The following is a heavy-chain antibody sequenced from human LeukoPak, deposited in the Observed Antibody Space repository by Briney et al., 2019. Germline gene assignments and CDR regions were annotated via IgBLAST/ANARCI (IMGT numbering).Heavy chain of an antibody. CDR3: ARISLSGWANDY. CDR2: ISSSDSTI. V-gene: IGHV3-48*03. J-gene: IGHJ4*02. CDR1: GFTFSSYE. Sequence: PGGSLRLSCAASGFTFSSYEMNWVRQAPGKGLEWVSYISSSDSTIYYADSVKGRFTISRDNAKNSLYLQMSSLRAEDTAMYYCARISLSGWANDYWGQGTLVTVSS. D-gene: IGHD6-19*01.